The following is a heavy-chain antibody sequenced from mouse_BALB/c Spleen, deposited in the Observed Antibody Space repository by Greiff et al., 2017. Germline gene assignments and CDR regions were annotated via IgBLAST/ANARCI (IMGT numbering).Heavy chain of an antibody. J-gene: IGHJ1*01. Sequence: DVKLVESGGGLVKPGGSLKLSCAASGFTFSSYAMSWVRQSPEKRLEWVAEISSGGSYTYYPDTVTGRFTISRDNAKNTLYLEMSSLRSEDTAMYYCARGPEDWYFDVWGAGTTVTVSS. CDR3: ARGPEDWYFDV. V-gene: IGHV5-9-4*01. CDR2: ISSGGSYT. CDR1: GFTFSSYA.